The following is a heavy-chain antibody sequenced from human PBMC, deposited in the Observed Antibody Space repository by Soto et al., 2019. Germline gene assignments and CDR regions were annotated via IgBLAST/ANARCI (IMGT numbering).Heavy chain of an antibody. D-gene: IGHD2-21*02. CDR2: IYYSGST. CDR1: GGSVRSSTYY. J-gene: IGHJ4*02. Sequence: SETLSLTCTVSGGSVRSSTYYWGWTRQPPGKGLEWIASIYYSGSTHNNPSLKSRVTMSVDTYTNQFSLKLNSVTAADTAVYYCAKDKVPVVVTAPFDYWGQGTLVTVSS. CDR3: AKDKVPVVVTAPFDY. V-gene: IGHV4-39*02.